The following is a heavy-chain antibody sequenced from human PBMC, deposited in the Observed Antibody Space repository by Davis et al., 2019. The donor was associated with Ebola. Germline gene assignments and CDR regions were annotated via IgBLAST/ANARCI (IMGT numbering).Heavy chain of an antibody. CDR2: IYHSGST. J-gene: IGHJ4*02. CDR3: ARSIAARRHFDY. CDR1: GGSISSGGYS. V-gene: IGHV4-30-2*02. Sequence: SETLSLTCAVSGGSISSGGYSWSWIRQPPGKGLEWIGYIYHSGSTYYNPSLKSRVTISVDTSKNQFSLKLSSVTAADTAVYYCARSIAARRHFDYWGQGTLVTVSS. D-gene: IGHD6-6*01.